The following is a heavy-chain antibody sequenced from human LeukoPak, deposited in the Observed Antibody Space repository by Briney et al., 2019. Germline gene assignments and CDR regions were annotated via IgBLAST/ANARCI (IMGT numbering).Heavy chain of an antibody. CDR1: GGSISSGDYY. V-gene: IGHV4-30-4*01. D-gene: IGHD2-15*01. J-gene: IGHJ6*02. CDR3: ARTELLPNYYYYYGMDV. Sequence: PSQTLSLTCTVSGGSISSGDYYWGWIRQPPGKGLEWIGYIYYSGSTYYNPSLKSRFTISVDTSKNQFSLKLSSVTAADTAVYYCARTELLPNYYYYYGMDVWGQGTTVTVSS. CDR2: IYYSGST.